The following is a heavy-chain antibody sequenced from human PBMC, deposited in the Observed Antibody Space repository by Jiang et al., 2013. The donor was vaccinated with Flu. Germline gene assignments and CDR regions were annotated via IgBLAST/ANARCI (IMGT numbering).Heavy chain of an antibody. CDR2: MMPIFDTT. J-gene: IGHJ5*01. CDR3: ARDGTGYGSSWFVS. Sequence: SGAEVKKPGSSVKVSCKVSGDSFSSYAMNWVRQAPGQGLEWMGGMMPIFDTTNYAQKFQGRVTITADKSTSTAYMELSSLRSEDTAMYYCARDGTGYGSSWFVSWGQGTLVTVSS. V-gene: IGHV1-69*06. D-gene: IGHD3/OR15-3a*01. CDR1: GDSFSSYA.